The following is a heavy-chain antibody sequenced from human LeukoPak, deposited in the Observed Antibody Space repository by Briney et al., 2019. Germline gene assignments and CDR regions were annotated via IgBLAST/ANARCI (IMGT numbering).Heavy chain of an antibody. CDR2: ISYDGSNK. V-gene: IGHV3-30*18. J-gene: IGHJ6*02. Sequence: PGRSLRLSCAASGFTFSSYGMHWVRQAPGKGLEWVAVISYDGSNKYYADSVKGRFTISRDNSKNTLYLQMSSLRAEDTAVYYCAKDSARLRWYTDVWGQGTTVTVSS. CDR1: GFTFSSYG. D-gene: IGHD4-23*01. CDR3: AKDSARLRWYTDV.